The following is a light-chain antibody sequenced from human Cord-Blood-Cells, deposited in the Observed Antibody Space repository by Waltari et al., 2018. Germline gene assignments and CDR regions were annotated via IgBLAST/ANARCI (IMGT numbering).Light chain of an antibody. CDR3: QQYNNWPPYS. CDR2: GAS. J-gene: IGKJ2*03. Sequence: EIVMTQSPATLSVSPGDRATLPCRASQSVSSNLAWYPQKPGQAPRLLIYGASTRATGIPARFSGSGSGTEFTLTISSLQSEDFAVYYCQQYNNWPPYSFGQVTKLEIK. CDR1: QSVSSN. V-gene: IGKV3-15*01.